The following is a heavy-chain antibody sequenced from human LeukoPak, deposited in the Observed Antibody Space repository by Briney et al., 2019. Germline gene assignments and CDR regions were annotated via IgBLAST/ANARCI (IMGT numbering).Heavy chain of an antibody. CDR3: ARDMGWQQFDQ. CDR1: GFTFSSYS. D-gene: IGHD5-24*01. CDR2: IKKDGGET. J-gene: IGHJ4*02. Sequence: PGGSLRLSCAASGFTFSSYSMNWVRQAPGKGLERVANIKKDGGETYYMESVKGRFTISRDNARNSLYLQMNSLTVEDTAVYYCARDMGWQQFDQWGQGTLVTASS. V-gene: IGHV3-7*01.